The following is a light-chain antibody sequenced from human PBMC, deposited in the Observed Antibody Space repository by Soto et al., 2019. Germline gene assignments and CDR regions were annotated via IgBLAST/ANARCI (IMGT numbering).Light chain of an antibody. CDR1: SSDVADNKY. CDR3: NTYVGNNNYG. Sequence: QSVLTQPPSASGSPGQSVTISCTGTSSDVADNKYVSWFQQHPGKAPKVLIYEVNNRPSGVPNRFSGSKSGNTASLTISGLQADGESYYFCNTYVGNNNYGFRTWTKVTVL. CDR2: EVN. J-gene: IGLJ1*01. V-gene: IGLV2-8*01.